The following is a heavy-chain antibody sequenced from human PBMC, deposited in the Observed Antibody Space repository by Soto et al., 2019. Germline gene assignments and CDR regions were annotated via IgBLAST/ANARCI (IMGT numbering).Heavy chain of an antibody. Sequence: SETLSLTCTVSGRSISSVNYYWSWIRQPPGKGLEWIGYIYYSGSTYYNPSLRSRVTISVDTSKNQFSLKLSSVTAADTAVYYWAVYGSGKRKQGSRHAPFDYWGQGTLVTVSS. V-gene: IGHV4-30-4*01. J-gene: IGHJ4*01. CDR1: GRSISSVNYY. CDR3: AVYGSGKRKQGSRHAPFDY. CDR2: IYYSGST. D-gene: IGHD1-1*01.